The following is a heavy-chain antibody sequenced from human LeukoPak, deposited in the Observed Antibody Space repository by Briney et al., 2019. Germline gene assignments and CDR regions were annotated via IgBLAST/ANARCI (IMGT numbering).Heavy chain of an antibody. CDR1: GGSISSSSYY. CDR2: IYTSGST. CDR3: ARGPDDAFDI. Sequence: PSETLSLTCTVSGGSISSSSYYWSWILQPAGKGLEWIGRIYTSGSTNYNPSLKSRVTMSVDTSKNQFSLKLSSVTAADTAVYYCARGPDDAFDIWGQGTMVTVSS. V-gene: IGHV4-61*02. J-gene: IGHJ3*02.